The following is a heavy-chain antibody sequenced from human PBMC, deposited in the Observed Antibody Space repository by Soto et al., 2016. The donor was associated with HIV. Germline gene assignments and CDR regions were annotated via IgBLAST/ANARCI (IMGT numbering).Heavy chain of an antibody. CDR2: MYTSGST. Sequence: QVQLQESGPGLVKPSQTLSLTCTVSGDSINNANYYWSWIRQPAGKGLEWIGRMYTSGSTNHNPSLKSRVTISVDTSNNQFFLKLRSVTAADTAVYYCRGYYYDSGGYYHFDYWGQGALVTVSS. CDR3: RGYYYDSGGYYHFDY. J-gene: IGHJ4*02. D-gene: IGHD3-22*01. V-gene: IGHV4-61*02. CDR1: GDSINNANYY.